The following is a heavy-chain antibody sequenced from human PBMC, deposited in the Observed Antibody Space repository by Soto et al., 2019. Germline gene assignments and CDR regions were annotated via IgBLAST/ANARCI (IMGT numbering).Heavy chain of an antibody. J-gene: IGHJ6*02. Sequence: GGSLRLSCAASGFTLSSYGMHWVRQAPGKGLEWVAVISYDGSNKHYADSVKGRFTISRDNSKNTLYLQMNSLRAEDTAVYYCAKEVSGSYSYYGMDVWGQGTTVTVSS. CDR3: AKEVSGSYSYYGMDV. CDR1: GFTLSSYG. D-gene: IGHD1-26*01. CDR2: ISYDGSNK. V-gene: IGHV3-30*18.